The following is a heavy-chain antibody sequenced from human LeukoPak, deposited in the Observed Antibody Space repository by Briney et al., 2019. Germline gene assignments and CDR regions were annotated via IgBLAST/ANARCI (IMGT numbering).Heavy chain of an antibody. Sequence: APVKVSCKASGYTFTGYYMHWVRQAPGQGLEWMGWINPNSGGTNYAQKFQGRVTMTRDTSISTAYMELSRLRSDDTAVYYCARAGPITGIVWVYWGQGTLVTVSS. CDR1: GYTFTGYY. J-gene: IGHJ4*02. V-gene: IGHV1-2*02. CDR2: INPNSGGT. D-gene: IGHD1-20*01. CDR3: ARAGPITGIVWVY.